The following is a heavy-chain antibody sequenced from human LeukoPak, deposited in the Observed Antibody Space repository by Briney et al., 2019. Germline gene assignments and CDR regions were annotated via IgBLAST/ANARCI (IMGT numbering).Heavy chain of an antibody. CDR1: GFTFSSYG. J-gene: IGHJ4*02. V-gene: IGHV3-33*01. Sequence: GGSLRLSCAASGFTFSSYGMHWVRQAPGKGLEWVAVIWYDGSNKYYADSAKGRFTISRDNSKNTLYLQMNSLRAEDTAVYYCARDQGYYDSSGYPFDYWGQGTLVTVSS. D-gene: IGHD3-22*01. CDR2: IWYDGSNK. CDR3: ARDQGYYDSSGYPFDY.